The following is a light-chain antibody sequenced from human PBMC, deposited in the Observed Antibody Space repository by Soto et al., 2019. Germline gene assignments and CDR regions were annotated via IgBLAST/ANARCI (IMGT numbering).Light chain of an antibody. J-gene: IGKJ1*01. CDR3: QQFNNWPRRT. CDR1: QSVSSN. CDR2: GAS. V-gene: IGKV3-15*01. Sequence: EIVMTQSPATLSVSPGERATLSCRASQSVSSNLAWYQQKPGQAPRLLIYGASTRATGIPARFSGSGSGTKFTLTISSLQSEDFAVYFCQQFNNWPRRTFGQGTQVEIK.